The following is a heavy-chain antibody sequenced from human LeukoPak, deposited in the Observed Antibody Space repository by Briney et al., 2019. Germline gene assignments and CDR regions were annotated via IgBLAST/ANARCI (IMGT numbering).Heavy chain of an antibody. V-gene: IGHV3-23*01. J-gene: IGHJ6*02. CDR2: ISGSGGST. Sequence: GGSLRLSCAASGFTFSDYYMSWIRQAPGKGLEWVSAISGSGGSTYYADSVKGRFTISRDNSKNTLYLQMNSLRAEDTAVYYCAKGNVPYYYGMDVWGQGTTVTVSS. D-gene: IGHD3-16*01. CDR3: AKGNVPYYYGMDV. CDR1: GFTFSDYY.